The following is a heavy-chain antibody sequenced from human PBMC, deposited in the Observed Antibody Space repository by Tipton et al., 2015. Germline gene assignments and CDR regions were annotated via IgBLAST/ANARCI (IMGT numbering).Heavy chain of an antibody. J-gene: IGHJ4*02. CDR2: ISYTENT. CDR3: ARRCGADCYWGYFFDH. D-gene: IGHD2-21*01. CDR1: GGSVSSGNYY. Sequence: TLSLTCTVSGGSVSSGNYYWSWIRQPPGKGLEWIGFISYTENTHNNPSLKSRVTISADKSKNQFSLNLKSVTAADTAVYYCARRCGADCYWGYFFDHWGQGTLVNVSS. V-gene: IGHV4-61*01.